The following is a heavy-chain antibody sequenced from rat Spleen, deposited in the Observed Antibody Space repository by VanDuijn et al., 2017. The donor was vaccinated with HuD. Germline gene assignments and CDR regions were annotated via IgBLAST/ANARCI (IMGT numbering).Heavy chain of an antibody. CDR2: IIYDGSST. CDR1: GFTFSNSY. V-gene: IGHV5-29*01. J-gene: IGHJ3*01. Sequence: EVQLVESDGGLVQPGRSLKLSCVASGFTFSNSYMAWVRQAPTAGLEWVATIIYDGSSTYYRDSVRGRFTISRDNAKSTLYLQMDSLRSEDTATYYCARRDYGYGFTYWGQGTLVTVSS. D-gene: IGHD1-7*01. CDR3: ARRDYGYGFTY.